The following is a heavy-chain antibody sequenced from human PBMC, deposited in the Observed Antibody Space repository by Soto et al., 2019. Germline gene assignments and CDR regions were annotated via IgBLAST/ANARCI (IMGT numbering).Heavy chain of an antibody. CDR1: GFTFSSYG. CDR2: ISYDGSNK. V-gene: IGHV3-30*18. D-gene: IGHD2-15*01. J-gene: IGHJ4*02. CDR3: AKVAVVAATPADIDY. Sequence: GGSLRLSCAASGFTFSSYGMHWVRQAPGKGLEWVAVISYDGSNKYYADSVKGRFTISRDNSKNTLYLQMNSLRAEDTAVYYCAKVAVVAATPADIDYWGQGTLVTVSS.